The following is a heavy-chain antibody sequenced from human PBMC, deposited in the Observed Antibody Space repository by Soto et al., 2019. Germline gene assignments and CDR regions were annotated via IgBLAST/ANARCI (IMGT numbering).Heavy chain of an antibody. J-gene: IGHJ4*02. CDR2: ISAYNDDT. D-gene: IGHD3-22*01. CDR1: GYTFTNYG. Sequence: GASVKVSCKTSGYTFTNYGISWVRQAPGQGLEWMGWISAYNDDTKYSQKFRGRVTITRDTSASTAYMELNSLSSEDTAVYYCARTSGYYSLDYWGQGALVTVSS. V-gene: IGHV1-18*01. CDR3: ARTSGYYSLDY.